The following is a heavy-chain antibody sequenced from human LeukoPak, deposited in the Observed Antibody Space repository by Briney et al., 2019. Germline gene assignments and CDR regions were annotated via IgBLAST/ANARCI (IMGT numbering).Heavy chain of an antibody. Sequence: GGSLRLSCAASGFTFSSYEMNWVRQAPGKGLEWVSYISSSGSTIYYADSVKGRFTISRDNAKNSLYLQMNSLRAEDTAAYYCARLPQPYCSGGSCYVDYWGQGTLVTVSS. V-gene: IGHV3-48*03. CDR1: GFTFSSYE. CDR2: ISSSGSTI. D-gene: IGHD2-15*01. CDR3: ARLPQPYCSGGSCYVDY. J-gene: IGHJ4*02.